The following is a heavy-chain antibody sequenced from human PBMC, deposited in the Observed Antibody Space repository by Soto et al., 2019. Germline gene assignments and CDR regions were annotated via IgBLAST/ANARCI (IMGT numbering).Heavy chain of an antibody. J-gene: IGHJ4*02. D-gene: IGHD2-15*01. Sequence: LSLTCAASGFTFSSYWMSWVRQAPGKGLEWVANIKQDGSEKYYVDSVKGRFTISRDNAKNSLYLQMNSLRAGDTAVYYCARQTCSGGSCYLDTHFDYWGQGTLVTVSS. V-gene: IGHV3-7*05. CDR2: IKQDGSEK. CDR1: GFTFSSYW. CDR3: ARQTCSGGSCYLDTHFDY.